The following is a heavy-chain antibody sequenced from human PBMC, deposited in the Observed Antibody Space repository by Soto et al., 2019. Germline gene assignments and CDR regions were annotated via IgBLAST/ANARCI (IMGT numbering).Heavy chain of an antibody. J-gene: IGHJ5*02. CDR2: IKSKTDGGTT. V-gene: IGHV3-15*01. CDR3: TKEGVQAADNWFEP. D-gene: IGHD2-2*01. CDR1: GFTFSNAW. Sequence: PGPSVTLSCAASGFTFSNAWLSWVRQAPGEGLEWGGRIKSKTDGGTTDYAAPVKGRLTISRADSKNTRYLQMNSLKTEDTAVYYCTKEGVQAADNWFEPWGQGT.